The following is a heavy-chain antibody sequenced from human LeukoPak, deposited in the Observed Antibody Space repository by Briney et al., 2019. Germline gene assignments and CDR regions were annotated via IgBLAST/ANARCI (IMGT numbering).Heavy chain of an antibody. J-gene: IGHJ4*02. D-gene: IGHD2-15*01. Sequence: GASVKVSCKGSGYTFTDYYLHWVRQAPGQGLEWVGYINPRDGGTSSPPNFRGRVTMTTDASSCTVYMELSRLTSDDTAIYYCAREGNGLLSKDLDYWGQGTLVTVSS. CDR1: GYTFTDYY. V-gene: IGHV1-2*02. CDR3: AREGNGLLSKDLDY. CDR2: INPRDGGT.